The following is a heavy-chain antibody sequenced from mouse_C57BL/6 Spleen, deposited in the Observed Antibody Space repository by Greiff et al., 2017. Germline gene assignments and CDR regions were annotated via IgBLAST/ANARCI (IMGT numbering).Heavy chain of an antibody. CDR3: ARERDYGYSFDY. Sequence: VKLQESGGGLVKPGGSLKLSCAASGFTFSSYAMSWVRQTPEKRLEWVATISDGGSYTYYTDNVKGRFTISRDNAKNNLYLQMSHLKSEDTAMYDCARERDYGYSFDYWGQGTTLTVSS. CDR1: GFTFSSYA. CDR2: ISDGGSYT. D-gene: IGHD2-2*01. V-gene: IGHV5-4*01. J-gene: IGHJ2*01.